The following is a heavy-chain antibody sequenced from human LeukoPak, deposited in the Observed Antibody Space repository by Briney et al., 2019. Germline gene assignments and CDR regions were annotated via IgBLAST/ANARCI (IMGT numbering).Heavy chain of an antibody. Sequence: PRGSLRLSCAASGFTFSSYAMHWVRHAPGKGLEWVAVISYDGSNKYYADSVKGRFTISRDNSKNTLYLQMNSLRAEDTAVYYCARTPASGSYYGGSYYFDYWGQGTLVTVSS. CDR1: GFTFSSYA. CDR2: ISYDGSNK. D-gene: IGHD3-10*01. CDR3: ARTPASGSYYGGSYYFDY. V-gene: IGHV3-30-3*01. J-gene: IGHJ4*02.